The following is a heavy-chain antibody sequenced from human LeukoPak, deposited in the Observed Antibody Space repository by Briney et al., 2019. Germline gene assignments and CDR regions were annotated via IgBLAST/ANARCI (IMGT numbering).Heavy chain of an antibody. CDR1: GFTFSSYA. CDR3: ARGNAHAFDI. V-gene: IGHV3-23*01. J-gene: IGHJ3*02. CDR2: TSGSGGST. D-gene: IGHD1-1*01. Sequence: GGSLRLSCAASGFTFSSYAMSWVRQAPGKGLEWVSATSGSGGSTYYADSVKGRFTISRDNAENTLYLQMNSLRAEDTAVYFCARGNAHAFDIWGQGTMVTVSS.